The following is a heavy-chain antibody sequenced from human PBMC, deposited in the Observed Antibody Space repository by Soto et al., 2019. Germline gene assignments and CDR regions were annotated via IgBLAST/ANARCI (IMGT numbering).Heavy chain of an antibody. J-gene: IGHJ6*02. CDR3: ARDPDFWSGAVVTAKHYYGMDG. CDR1: GYTFTSYG. Sequence: GASVKVSCKASGYTFTSYGISWVRQAPGQGLEWMGWISAYNGNTNYAQKLQGRVTMTTDTSTSTAYMELRSLRSDDTAVYYCARDPDFWSGAVVTAKHYYGMDGWGQGTTVIVSS. V-gene: IGHV1-18*01. D-gene: IGHD2-21*02. CDR2: ISAYNGNT.